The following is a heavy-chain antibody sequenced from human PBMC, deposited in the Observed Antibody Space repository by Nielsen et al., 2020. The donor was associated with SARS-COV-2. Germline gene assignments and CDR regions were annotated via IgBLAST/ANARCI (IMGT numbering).Heavy chain of an antibody. CDR2: IRSEANDYAT. D-gene: IGHD2-2*01. Sequence: GESLKISCAVSGFTFSGSALHWVRQAPGKGLEWVGRIRSEANDYATAYAASVKGRFTISRDDSKNTTYLQLHRLKTEDTAVYFCTRGLSDFWGQGTLVTVFS. V-gene: IGHV3-73*01. J-gene: IGHJ4*02. CDR3: TRGLSDF. CDR1: GFTFSGSA.